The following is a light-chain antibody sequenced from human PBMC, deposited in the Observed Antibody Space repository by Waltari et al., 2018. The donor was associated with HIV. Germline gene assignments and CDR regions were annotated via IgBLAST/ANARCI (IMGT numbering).Light chain of an antibody. CDR2: DVN. J-gene: IGLJ1*01. V-gene: IGLV2-14*03. CDR3: SSYTSSSTPV. CDR1: NRDVGGYAY. Sequence: QSALTQPASVSGSPGQSITISCTGTNRDVGGYAYVSWYQQHPGKAPKLMIYDVNNRPSGVSDRFSGSKSGNTASLTISGLQAEDEADYYCSSYTSSSTPVFGTGTEVTVV.